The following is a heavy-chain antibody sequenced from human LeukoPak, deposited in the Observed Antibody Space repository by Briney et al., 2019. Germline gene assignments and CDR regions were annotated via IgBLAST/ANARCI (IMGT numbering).Heavy chain of an antibody. V-gene: IGHV3-30*18. D-gene: IGHD3-10*01. J-gene: IGHJ4*02. CDR2: ISYDGSNK. CDR1: GFSFSSYG. CDR3: AKDSRPGSAQRTGFDY. Sequence: GGSLRLSCAASGFSFSSYGMQWVRRAPGKGLEWVAIISYDGSNKYYADSVKARFTVSRDKYKNTLYLQMNSLRAEDRAVYYCAKDSRPGSAQRTGFDYWGQGTLVTVSS.